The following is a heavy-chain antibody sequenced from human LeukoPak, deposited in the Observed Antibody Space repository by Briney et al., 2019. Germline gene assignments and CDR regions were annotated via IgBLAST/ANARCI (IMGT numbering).Heavy chain of an antibody. D-gene: IGHD6-13*01. V-gene: IGHV4-39*01. CDR3: ARWLGAAADPTFHFDY. Sequence: SETLSLTCTVSGGSISSSRYYWGWIRQPPGKGLEWIGYIYYSGTTYHNPSLKSRVTVSVDTSKSQFSLKLSSVTAADTAVYYCARWLGAAADPTFHFDYWGQGTLVTVSS. J-gene: IGHJ4*02. CDR1: GGSISSSRYY. CDR2: IYYSGTT.